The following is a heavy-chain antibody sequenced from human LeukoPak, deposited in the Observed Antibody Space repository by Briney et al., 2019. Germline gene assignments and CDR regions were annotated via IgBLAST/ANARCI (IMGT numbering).Heavy chain of an antibody. CDR3: ARDGYCSSTSCWYYYYMDV. CDR2: INPNSGDT. J-gene: IGHJ6*03. Sequence: ASVKVSCKASGYTFTGYYMHWVRQVPGQGLEWMGWINPNSGDTNYAQKFQGRVTMTRDTSTSTGYMELSGLISDDTAVYYCARDGYCSSTSCWYYYYMDVWGKGTTVTVSS. CDR1: GYTFTGYY. V-gene: IGHV1-2*02. D-gene: IGHD2-2*01.